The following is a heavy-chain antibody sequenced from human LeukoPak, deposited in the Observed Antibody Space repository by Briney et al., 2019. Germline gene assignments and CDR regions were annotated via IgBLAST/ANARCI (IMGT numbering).Heavy chain of an antibody. D-gene: IGHD6-19*01. V-gene: IGHV1-2*02. J-gene: IGHJ4*02. CDR1: GYTFTGYY. CDR3: ASYPRYSSSPPFDY. Sequence: ASVKVSCKASGYTFTGYYMHWVRQAPGQGLEWMGWINPNTGGTNYAQKFQGRVTMTRDTTISTAYMKLSRLTSDDTAVYYCASYPRYSSSPPFDYWGQGTLVTVSS. CDR2: INPNTGGT.